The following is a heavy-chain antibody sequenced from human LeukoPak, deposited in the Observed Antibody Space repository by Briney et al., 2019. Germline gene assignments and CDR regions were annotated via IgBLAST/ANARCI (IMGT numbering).Heavy chain of an antibody. V-gene: IGHV4-59*01. D-gene: IGHD3-10*01. CDR2: IYDSGTT. CDR3: ARDPGGYFFDY. CDR1: GGSISSYY. J-gene: IGHJ4*02. Sequence: PSETLSLTCTVSGGSISSYYWSWIRQPPGKGLEWIGYIYDSGTTNYNPSLKSRVTVSVDTSKNQFSLKLSSVTAADTAEYYCARDPGGYFFDYWGQGTLVTVSS.